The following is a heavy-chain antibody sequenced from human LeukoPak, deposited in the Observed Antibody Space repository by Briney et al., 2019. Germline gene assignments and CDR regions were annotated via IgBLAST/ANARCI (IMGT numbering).Heavy chain of an antibody. V-gene: IGHV3-66*01. CDR1: GFTVSSNY. Sequence: GGSLRLSGAASGFTVSSNYMSWVRQAPGKGLEWVSIIYRVGSTFYADSVEGRFAISRDNSKNTLYLQMNSLRVEDMAIYYCARDGGNNSWYGMDVWGQGTTVTVSS. D-gene: IGHD4-23*01. CDR2: IYRVGST. J-gene: IGHJ6*02. CDR3: ARDGGNNSWYGMDV.